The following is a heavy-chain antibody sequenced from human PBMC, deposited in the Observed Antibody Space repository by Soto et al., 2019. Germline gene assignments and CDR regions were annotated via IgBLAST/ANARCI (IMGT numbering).Heavy chain of an antibody. D-gene: IGHD3-22*01. Sequence: GGSLRLSCVASGFTFISYEMNWVRQAAGKGLEWVSYIDRSGRNKYYADSVKGRFTISRDSAKNPLYLQMHSLPAEDTAVYYCARDSTYYDSSDYFDHWGQGTPVTVSS. V-gene: IGHV3-48*03. CDR1: GFTFISYE. CDR2: IDRSGRNK. CDR3: ARDSTYYDSSDYFDH. J-gene: IGHJ4*02.